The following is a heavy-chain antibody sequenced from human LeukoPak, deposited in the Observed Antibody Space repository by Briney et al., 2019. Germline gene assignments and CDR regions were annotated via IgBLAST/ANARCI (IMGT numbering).Heavy chain of an antibody. CDR3: AKARIVVVPPADALDV. V-gene: IGHV3-48*03. CDR2: ISSSGNSI. J-gene: IGHJ3*01. D-gene: IGHD3-22*01. CDR1: GFTFSSYE. Sequence: PGGSLRLSCAASGFTFSSYEMNWVRQAPGKGLEWVSYISSSGNSIYYADSVKGRFTISRDNSKNTLHLQMNSLRAEDTAVYYCAKARIVVVPPADALDVWGQGTLVTVSS.